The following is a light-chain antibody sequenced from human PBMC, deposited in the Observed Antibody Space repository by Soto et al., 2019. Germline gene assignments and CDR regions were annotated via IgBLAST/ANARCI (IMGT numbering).Light chain of an antibody. CDR3: QQYLNRLT. CDR2: DAS. Sequence: DIQMTQSPSSLSASVGHRVTITCQASQDISNYLNWYQQKPGKAPKLLIYDASNLATGVPSRFSGSKSGTDFTFTISGLQPEDIATYYCQQYLNRLTFGPRTKVDIK. J-gene: IGKJ3*01. V-gene: IGKV1-33*01. CDR1: QDISNY.